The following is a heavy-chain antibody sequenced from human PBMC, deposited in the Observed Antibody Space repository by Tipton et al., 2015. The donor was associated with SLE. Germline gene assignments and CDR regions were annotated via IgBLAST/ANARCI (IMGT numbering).Heavy chain of an antibody. CDR1: GGSITSGNYY. V-gene: IGHV4-61*09. CDR2: IYSSGST. J-gene: IGHJ5*02. Sequence: TLSLTCTVSGGSITSGNYYWSWIRQPAGKGLEWIGHIYSSGSTMYHPSLKRRVSMSADAAKNQFSLKLSSVTAADTAMYYCARASLSTTLNSWGQGTLVTVSP. D-gene: IGHD4-17*01. CDR3: ARASLSTTLNS.